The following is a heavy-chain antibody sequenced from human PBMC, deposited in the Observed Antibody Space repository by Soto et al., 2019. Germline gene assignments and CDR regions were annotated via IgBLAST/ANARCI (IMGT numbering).Heavy chain of an antibody. Sequence: PSETLSLTCAVSGGSISSSNWWSWVRQPPGKGLEWIGEIYHSGSTNYNPSLKSRVTISVDKSKNQFSLKLSSVTAADTAVYYCAVNDSSGYYYVDYWGQGTLVTVPQ. CDR2: IYHSGST. D-gene: IGHD3-22*01. J-gene: IGHJ4*02. CDR1: GGSISSSNW. CDR3: AVNDSSGYYYVDY. V-gene: IGHV4-4*02.